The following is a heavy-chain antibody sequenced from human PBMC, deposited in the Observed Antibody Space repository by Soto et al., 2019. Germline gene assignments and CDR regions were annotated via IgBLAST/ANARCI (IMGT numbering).Heavy chain of an antibody. J-gene: IGHJ4*02. CDR3: AKRISGWYEIDY. Sequence: GGSLRLSCVASGFTFSGYAMTWVRQAPGKGLEWVSAITGGGGSTYYADSVKGRFTISRDNSKNTLYLQMNSPRAEDTAVYYCAKRISGWYEIDYWGQGTLVTVSS. CDR2: ITGGGGST. D-gene: IGHD6-19*01. CDR1: GFTFSGYA. V-gene: IGHV3-23*01.